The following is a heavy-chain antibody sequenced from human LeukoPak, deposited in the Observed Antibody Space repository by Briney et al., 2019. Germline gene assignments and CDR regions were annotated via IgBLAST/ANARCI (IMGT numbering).Heavy chain of an antibody. J-gene: IGHJ6*02. CDR2: IKGDGSEK. V-gene: IGHV3-7*01. CDR1: GFTFSTYW. D-gene: IGHD3-3*01. CDR3: ARGFGSRTSYGMDV. Sequence: GGSLRLSCAASGFTFSTYWMAWVRQAPGKGLEWVANIKGDGSEKYHGDSVTGRFTISRDNAKNSLYLQMNSLRAEDTAVYYCARGFGSRTSYGMDVWGQGTTVTVSS.